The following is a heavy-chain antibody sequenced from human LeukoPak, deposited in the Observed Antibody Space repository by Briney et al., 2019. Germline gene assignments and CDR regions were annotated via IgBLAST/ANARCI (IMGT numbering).Heavy chain of an antibody. V-gene: IGHV3-74*01. CDR3: ARPYLMYSFDF. CDR1: GFTFSNYW. D-gene: IGHD2-8*01. CDR2: INSDGSST. Sequence: PGGSLRLSCAASGFTFSNYWMHWVRQAPGKGLVWVSRINSDGSSTTYADSVKGRFTISRDNAKNSLYLQMNSLRAEDTAVYYCARPYLMYSFDFWGQGTLVTVSS. J-gene: IGHJ4*02.